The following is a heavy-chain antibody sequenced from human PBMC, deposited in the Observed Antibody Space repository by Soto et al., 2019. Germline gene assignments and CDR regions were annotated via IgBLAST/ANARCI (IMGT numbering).Heavy chain of an antibody. CDR3: ARLPSRHLVDY. J-gene: IGHJ4*02. V-gene: IGHV4-39*01. D-gene: IGHD3-3*02. Sequence: SETLSLTCTVSGSSINSSGYYWGWIRQPPGKGLEWIGSMFYGVSTYYNPSLKSRVTVSVDTSKNQFSLNLRSVTAADTAVYYCARLPSRHLVDYWGQGTPVTVSS. CDR1: GSSINSSGYY. CDR2: MFYGVST.